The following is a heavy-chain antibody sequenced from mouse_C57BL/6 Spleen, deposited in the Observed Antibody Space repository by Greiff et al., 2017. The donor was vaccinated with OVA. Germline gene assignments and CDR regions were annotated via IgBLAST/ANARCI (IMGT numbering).Heavy chain of an antibody. Sequence: QVQLKQSGPGLVQPSQSLSITCTVSGFSLTSYGAHWVRQSPGKGLEWLGVIWSGGSTDYNAAFISRLSISKDNSKSQVFFKMNSLQADDTAIYYCARGPNYYGSSPWFAYWGQGTLVTVSA. J-gene: IGHJ3*01. CDR3: ARGPNYYGSSPWFAY. V-gene: IGHV2-2*01. CDR2: IWSGGST. D-gene: IGHD1-1*01. CDR1: GFSLTSYG.